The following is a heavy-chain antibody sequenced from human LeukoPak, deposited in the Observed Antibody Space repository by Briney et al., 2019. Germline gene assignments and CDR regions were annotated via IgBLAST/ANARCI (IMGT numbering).Heavy chain of an antibody. J-gene: IGHJ5*02. CDR2: ISAYNGNT. CDR3: ARDLHPFYGDYVWFDP. Sequence: GASVKVSCKASGYTFTSYGISWVRQAPGQGLEWMGWISAYNGNTNYAQKLQGRVTMTTDTSTSTAYMELRSLRSDDTAVYYCARDLHPFYGDYVWFDPWGQGTLVTVSS. CDR1: GYTFTSYG. D-gene: IGHD4-17*01. V-gene: IGHV1-18*01.